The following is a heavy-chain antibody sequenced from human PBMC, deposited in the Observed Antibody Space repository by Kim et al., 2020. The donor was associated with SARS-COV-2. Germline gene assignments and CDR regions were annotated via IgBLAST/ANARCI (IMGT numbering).Heavy chain of an antibody. Sequence: ASVKVSCKASGYTFTSYAMHWVRQAPGQRLEWMGWINAGNGNTKYSQKFQGRVTITRDTSASTAYMELSSLRSEDTAVYYCARWGMVRGVISYYYYGMDVWGQGTTVTVSS. J-gene: IGHJ6*02. CDR3: ARWGMVRGVISYYYYGMDV. D-gene: IGHD3-10*01. CDR2: INAGNGNT. V-gene: IGHV1-3*01. CDR1: GYTFTSYA.